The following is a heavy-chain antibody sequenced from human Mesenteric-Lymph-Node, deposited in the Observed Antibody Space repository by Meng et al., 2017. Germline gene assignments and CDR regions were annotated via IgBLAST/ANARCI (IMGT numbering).Heavy chain of an antibody. CDR3: ARGQKGYFDL. Sequence: QVQLQQWGARLLKPSETRSLSCTVSGGSISSGNYYWSWIRQPPGKGLEWSGHIYNSGSTYYNPSLKSRITISGATSKNQFSLKLSSVTAADTAVYYCARGQKGYFDLWGRGTLVTVSS. CDR1: GGSISSGNYY. J-gene: IGHJ2*01. CDR2: IYNSGST. V-gene: IGHV4-30-4*01.